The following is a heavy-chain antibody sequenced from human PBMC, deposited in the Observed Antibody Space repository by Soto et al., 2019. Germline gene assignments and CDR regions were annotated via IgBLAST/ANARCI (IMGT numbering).Heavy chain of an antibody. V-gene: IGHV2-5*02. CDR3: AHVANYYDNFHFDY. CDR2: IYWDGDK. Sequence: SGPTLVNPTQTLTLTCTFSGFSLSTRGEGVGWIRQPPGKALEWLSVIYWDGDKRYRPSLRSRLTITKDTSKNQVVLIMTNMDPVDTATYYCAHVANYYDNFHFDYWGQGTLVTVSS. CDR1: GFSLSTRGEG. J-gene: IGHJ4*02. D-gene: IGHD3-22*01.